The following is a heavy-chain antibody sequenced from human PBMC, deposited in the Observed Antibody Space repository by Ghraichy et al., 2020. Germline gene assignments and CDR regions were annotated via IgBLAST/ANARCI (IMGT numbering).Heavy chain of an antibody. D-gene: IGHD2-15*01. Sequence: GGSLRLSCVVSGFTFGSYEMHWVRQAPGKGLDWISYISTGSSTIYYAESVKGRFTISRDNAENSLYLQMNSLRVEDTAVYYCAGNLGYCSGGSCSLDPWGQGTLVTVSS. CDR3: AGNLGYCSGGSCSLDP. V-gene: IGHV3-48*03. CDR2: ISTGSSTI. CDR1: GFTFGSYE. J-gene: IGHJ5*02.